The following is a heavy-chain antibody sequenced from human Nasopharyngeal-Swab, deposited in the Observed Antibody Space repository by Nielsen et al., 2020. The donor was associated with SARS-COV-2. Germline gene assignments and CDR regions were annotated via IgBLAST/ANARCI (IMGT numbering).Heavy chain of an antibody. D-gene: IGHD6-13*01. J-gene: IGHJ4*02. V-gene: IGHV4-38-2*02. CDR2: IYHSGST. Sequence: SETPSLTCTVSCYSISSGYYWGWIRQPPGKGLEWIGSIYHSGSTYYNPSLKSRVTISVDTSKNQFSLKLSSVTAADTAVYYCAREGLAAASDYWGQGTLVTVSS. CDR3: AREGLAAASDY. CDR1: CYSISSGYY.